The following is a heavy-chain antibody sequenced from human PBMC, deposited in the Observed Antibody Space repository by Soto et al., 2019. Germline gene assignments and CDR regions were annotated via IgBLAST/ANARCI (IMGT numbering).Heavy chain of an antibody. V-gene: IGHV1-3*01. D-gene: IGHD3-16*02. J-gene: IGHJ4*02. CDR2: INAGKGNT. CDR1: GYIFTSYA. Sequence: QVQLVQSGAEVKKPGASVKVSCKASGYIFTSYALHWVRQAPGHRLEWMGWINAGKGNTKYSQKFQGRVTITRDTSASVAYMELSSLASEDTAVYYCARSEVIPEGCDYWGQGTLVTVSS. CDR3: ARSEVIPEGCDY.